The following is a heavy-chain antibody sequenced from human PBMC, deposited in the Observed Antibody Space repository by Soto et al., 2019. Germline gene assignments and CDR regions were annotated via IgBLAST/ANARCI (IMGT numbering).Heavy chain of an antibody. CDR3: ARDSGYDYEEVFDY. CDR1: GVTFSSYS. CDR2: ISSSSTI. Sequence: PGGSLRHSCAASGVTFSSYSMNWVRQAPGKGLEWVSYISSSSTIYYADSVKGRFTISRDNAKNSLYLQMNSLRDEDTAVYYCARDSGYDYEEVFDYWGQGTLVTVSS. D-gene: IGHD5-12*01. V-gene: IGHV3-48*02. J-gene: IGHJ4*02.